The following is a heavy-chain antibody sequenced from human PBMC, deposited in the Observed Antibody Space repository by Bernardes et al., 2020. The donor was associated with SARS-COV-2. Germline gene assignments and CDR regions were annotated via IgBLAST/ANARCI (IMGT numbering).Heavy chain of an antibody. CDR1: GGSISSYY. D-gene: IGHD2-2*01. V-gene: IGHV4-59*01. CDR2: IYYSGST. Sequence: SETLSLTCTVSGGSISSYYWSWIRQPPGKGLEWIGYIYYSGSTNYNPSLKSRVTISVDTSKNQFSLKLSSVTAADTAVYYCAGPSRYCSSTSCYALDYWGQGTLVTVSS. J-gene: IGHJ4*02. CDR3: AGPSRYCSSTSCYALDY.